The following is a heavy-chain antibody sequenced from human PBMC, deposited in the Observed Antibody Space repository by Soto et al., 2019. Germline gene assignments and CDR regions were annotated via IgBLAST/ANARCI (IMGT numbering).Heavy chain of an antibody. CDR1: GYTFTSYY. D-gene: IGHD2-2*01. Sequence: ASVKVSCKASGYTFTSYYMHWVRQAPGQGLEWMGIINPSGGSTSYAQKFQGRVTMTRDTSTSTVYMELSSLRSEDTAVYYCARGDIVVVPAATRTRRYFDYWGQGTLVTVSS. CDR3: ARGDIVVVPAATRTRRYFDY. CDR2: INPSGGST. J-gene: IGHJ4*02. V-gene: IGHV1-46*01.